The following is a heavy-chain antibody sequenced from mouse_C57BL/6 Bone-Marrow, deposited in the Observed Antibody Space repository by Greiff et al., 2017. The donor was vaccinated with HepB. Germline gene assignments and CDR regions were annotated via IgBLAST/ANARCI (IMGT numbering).Heavy chain of an antibody. CDR2: IYPGDGDT. Sequence: VKLMESGPELVKPGASVKISCKASGYAFSSSWMNWVKQRPGKGLEWIGRIYPGDGDTNYNGKFKGKATLTADKSSSTAYMQLSSLTSEDSAVYFCARPDLLWGQGTLVTVSA. V-gene: IGHV1-82*01. J-gene: IGHJ3*01. CDR3: ARPDLL. CDR1: GYAFSSSW. D-gene: IGHD2-1*01.